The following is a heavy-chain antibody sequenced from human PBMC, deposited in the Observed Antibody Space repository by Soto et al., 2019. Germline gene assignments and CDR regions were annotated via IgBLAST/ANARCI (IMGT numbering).Heavy chain of an antibody. J-gene: IGHJ5*02. V-gene: IGHV4-59*01. CDR2: IYYSGST. CDR1: GGSISSYY. CDR3: ARVGPYDFWSGYYPDLKENWFDP. Sequence: SETLSLTCTVSGGSISSYYWSWIRQPPGKGLEWIGYIYYSGSTNYNPSLKSRVTISVDTSKNQFSLKLSSVTAADTAVYYCARVGPYDFWSGYYPDLKENWFDPWGQGTLVTVSS. D-gene: IGHD3-3*01.